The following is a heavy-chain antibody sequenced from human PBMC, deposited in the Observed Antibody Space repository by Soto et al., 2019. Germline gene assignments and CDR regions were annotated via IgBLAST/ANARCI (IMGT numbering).Heavy chain of an antibody. V-gene: IGHV4-39*01. Sequence: SETLSLTCTVSGGSISSSIYYWGWIRQPPGKGLEWIGNIYYGGNTYYNPSLKSRVTISVDTSKNQFSLKLSSVTAADTAVYYCARLGSRDIVTTFYGMDVWGQGTTVTVSS. D-gene: IGHD5-12*01. CDR1: GGSISSSIYY. J-gene: IGHJ6*02. CDR3: ARLGSRDIVTTFYGMDV. CDR2: IYYGGNT.